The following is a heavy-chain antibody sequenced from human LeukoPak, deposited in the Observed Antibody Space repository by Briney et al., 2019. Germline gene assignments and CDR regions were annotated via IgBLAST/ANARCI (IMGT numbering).Heavy chain of an antibody. V-gene: IGHV3-23*01. J-gene: IGHJ4*02. CDR3: AKAEPTVLTGYYGDFDY. D-gene: IGHD3-9*01. CDR1: GFTFSSYA. CDR2: ISGSGGST. Sequence: GGSLRLSCAASGFTFSSYAMSWVRQAPGKGLEWVSAISGSGGSTYYADSMKGRFTISRDNSKNTLYLQMNSLRAEDTAVYYCAKAEPTVLTGYYGDFDYWGQGTLVTVSS.